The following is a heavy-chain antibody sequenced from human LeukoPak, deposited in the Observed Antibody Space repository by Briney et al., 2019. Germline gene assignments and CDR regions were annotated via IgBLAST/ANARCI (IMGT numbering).Heavy chain of an antibody. V-gene: IGHV4-39*07. CDR2: IFYSGST. J-gene: IGHJ3*02. D-gene: IGHD3-3*01. CDR1: SGSISTSNYY. CDR3: ARDGFWDAFDI. Sequence: PSETLSLTCTVSSGSISTSNYYGGSVRQPPGKALEWIGNIFYSGSTYYSPSLKSRVTISLDTSRNQFSLKLSSVTAADTAVYYCARDGFWDAFDIWGQGTMVTVSS.